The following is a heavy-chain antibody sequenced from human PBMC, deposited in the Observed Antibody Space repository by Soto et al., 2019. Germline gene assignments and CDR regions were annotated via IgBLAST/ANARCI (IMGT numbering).Heavy chain of an antibody. CDR3: ARDRWGSGWYDY. V-gene: IGHV4-59*01. Sequence: SETLSLTCTVSGGSISSYYWSWIRQPPGKGLEWIGYIYYSGSTNYNPSLKSRVTISVDTSKDQFSLKLSSVTAADTAVYYCARDRWGSGWYDYWGQGTLVTVSS. J-gene: IGHJ4*02. D-gene: IGHD6-19*01. CDR1: GGSISSYY. CDR2: IYYSGST.